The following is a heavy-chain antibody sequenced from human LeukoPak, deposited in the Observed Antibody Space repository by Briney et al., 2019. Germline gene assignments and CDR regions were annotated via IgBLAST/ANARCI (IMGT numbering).Heavy chain of an antibody. CDR2: ISGTGGST. J-gene: IGHJ6*02. Sequence: GGSLRLSCVASGFTVSSNHMSWVRQAPGKGLEWVSTISGTGGSTYYADSVKGRFTISRDNSKNTLYLQMNSLRAEDTAIYYCAKFRDYNYYYGMDVWGQGTTVTVSS. CDR3: AKFRDYNYYYGMDV. V-gene: IGHV3-23*01. D-gene: IGHD2-21*02. CDR1: GFTVSSNH.